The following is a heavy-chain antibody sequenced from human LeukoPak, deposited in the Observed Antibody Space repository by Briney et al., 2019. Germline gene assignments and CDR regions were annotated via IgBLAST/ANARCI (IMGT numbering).Heavy chain of an antibody. Sequence: SVKVSCKASGGTFSSYAISWVRQAPGQGLEWMGRIIPIFGTANYAQKFQGRVTITTDESTSTAYMELSSLGSEDTAVYYCARTSYDSRGRSDGSFNLWDQGTMVPVSS. CDR1: GGTFSSYA. J-gene: IGHJ3*01. CDR2: IIPIFGTA. V-gene: IGHV1-69*05. D-gene: IGHD3-22*01. CDR3: ARTSYDSRGRSDGSFNL.